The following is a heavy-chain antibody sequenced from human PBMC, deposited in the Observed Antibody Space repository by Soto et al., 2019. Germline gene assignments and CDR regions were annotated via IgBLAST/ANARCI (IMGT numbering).Heavy chain of an antibody. CDR2: IYYSGST. J-gene: IGHJ4*02. CDR1: GGSVSSGGYY. V-gene: IGHV4-61*08. D-gene: IGHD3-10*01. Sequence: QVQLQESGPGLVKPSETLSLTCSVSGGSVSSGGYYWSWIRQPPGKGLEWIGCIYYSGSTDYNPSLKSRVTMSLDKSKNQFSLKLNSVTAADTPVYFCARAGSYRYFDYWGQGTLVTVSS. CDR3: ARAGSYRYFDY.